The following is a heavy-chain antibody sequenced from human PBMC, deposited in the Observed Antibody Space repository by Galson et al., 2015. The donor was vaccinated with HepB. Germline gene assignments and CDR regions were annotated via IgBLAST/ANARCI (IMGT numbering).Heavy chain of an antibody. CDR1: GFTFSSYW. D-gene: IGHD1-26*01. V-gene: IGHV3-7*01. Sequence: SLRLSCAASGFTFSSYWMSWVRQAPGKGLEWVANIKQDGSENYYVDSVRGRFTISRDNAKNSLSLQMNSLRAEDTAVYYCARRIWYSGSIVRPGAFDIWGQGTMVTVSS. J-gene: IGHJ3*02. CDR2: IKQDGSEN. CDR3: ARRIWYSGSIVRPGAFDI.